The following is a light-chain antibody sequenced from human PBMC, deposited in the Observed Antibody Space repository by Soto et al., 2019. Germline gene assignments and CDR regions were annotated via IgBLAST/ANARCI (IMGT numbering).Light chain of an antibody. J-gene: IGLJ2*01. CDR2: LNSDGSH. Sequence: QLVLTQSPSASASLEASVKLTCTLSSGHSNYAIAWYQQRPEKGPQFLMKLNSDGSHSKGDGIPDRFSGSSSGAERYLTISSLQSEDEADYYCQTWGSGAVIFGGGTKLTVL. V-gene: IGLV4-69*01. CDR1: SGHSNYA. CDR3: QTWGSGAVI.